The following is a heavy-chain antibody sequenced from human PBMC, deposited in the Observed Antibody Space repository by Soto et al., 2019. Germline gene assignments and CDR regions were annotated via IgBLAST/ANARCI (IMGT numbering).Heavy chain of an antibody. J-gene: IGHJ6*02. V-gene: IGHV4-59*06. CDR2: IYYSGNT. Sequence: SETLSLSCPVEGGSFRGYYWSWMREPPGKGLEWIGNIYYSGNTYYNPSLKSRLIISIDTSKIQCSLKVGSVTAADTAGNYCASSSLYGMDVWGQGTTVTASS. CDR1: GGSFRGYY. CDR3: ASSSLYGMDV. D-gene: IGHD1-1*01.